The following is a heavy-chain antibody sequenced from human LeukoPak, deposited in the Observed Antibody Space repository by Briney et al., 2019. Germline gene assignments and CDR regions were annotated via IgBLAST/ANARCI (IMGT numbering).Heavy chain of an antibody. V-gene: IGHV3-21*01. Sequence: GGSLRLSRAASGLTFSGYTMYWGREAPGKGLEWVASISPSGNYIYYADSVKGRFTISRDNAKNSLFLQMNSLRAEDTAVYSCARGIAAAGYTMDVWGRGTTVTVSS. J-gene: IGHJ6*02. CDR3: ARGIAAAGYTMDV. CDR2: ISPSGNYI. CDR1: GLTFSGYT. D-gene: IGHD6-13*01.